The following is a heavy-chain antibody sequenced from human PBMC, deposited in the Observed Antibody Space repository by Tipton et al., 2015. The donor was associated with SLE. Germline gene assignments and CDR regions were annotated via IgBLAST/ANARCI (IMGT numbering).Heavy chain of an antibody. CDR1: GGSISSGGYS. CDR3: AKAGDSSNPFAY. J-gene: IGHJ4*02. Sequence: TLSLTCAVSGGSISSGGYSWSWIRQPPGKGLEWIGYIYHSGSTYYNPSLKSRVTISVDRSKNQFSLKLSSVTAADTAVYYCAKAGDSSNPFAYWGQGTLVTVSS. V-gene: IGHV4-30-2*01. CDR2: IYHSGST. D-gene: IGHD3-22*01.